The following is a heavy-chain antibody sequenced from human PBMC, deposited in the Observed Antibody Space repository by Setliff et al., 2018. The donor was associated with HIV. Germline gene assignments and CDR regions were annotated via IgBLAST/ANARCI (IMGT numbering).Heavy chain of an antibody. D-gene: IGHD3-3*02. CDR3: ARDGTTFLAAMDV. V-gene: IGHV3-74*01. J-gene: IGHJ6*03. CDR1: GFTFSTYW. Sequence: GGSLRLSCAASGFTFSTYWMHWVRQAPGKGLVWVSRINSDGSSTSYADSVKGRFTISRDNAKNTLYLQMNSLRADDTAVYYCARDGTTFLAAMDVWGKGTTVTVSS. CDR2: INSDGSST.